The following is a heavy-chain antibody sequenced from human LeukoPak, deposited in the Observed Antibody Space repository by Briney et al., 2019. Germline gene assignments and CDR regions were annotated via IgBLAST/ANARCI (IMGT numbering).Heavy chain of an antibody. D-gene: IGHD2-21*02. CDR1: GFTFSSYA. J-gene: IGHJ4*02. CDR2: ISGSGGST. V-gene: IGHV3-23*01. CDR3: AKEARAYCGGDCYSDY. Sequence: GGSLRLSCAASGFTFSSYAISWVRQAPGKGLEWVSAISGSGGSTYYADSVKGRFTISRDNSKNTLYLQMNSLRAEDTAVYYCAKEARAYCGGDCYSDYWGQRTLVTVSS.